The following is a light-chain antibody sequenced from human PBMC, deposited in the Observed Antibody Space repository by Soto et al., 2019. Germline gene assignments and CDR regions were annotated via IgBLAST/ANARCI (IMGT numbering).Light chain of an antibody. CDR1: QGISSY. CDR3: QQFNSYPRT. J-gene: IGKJ1*01. Sequence: DIQLTQSPSFLSASVADRVTITCRASQGISSYLAWYQQKPGKAPKLLIYAASTLQSGVPSRFSGSGSGTEFTLTISSLQPEDFATYYCQQFNSYPRTFGQGTKVEIK. CDR2: AAS. V-gene: IGKV1-9*01.